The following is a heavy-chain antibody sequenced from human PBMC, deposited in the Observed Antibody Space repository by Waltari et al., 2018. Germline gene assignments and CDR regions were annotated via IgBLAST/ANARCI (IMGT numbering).Heavy chain of an antibody. J-gene: IGHJ5*02. CDR3: AREVVPAATIVVNWFDP. CDR2: INTNTGNP. D-gene: IGHD2-2*01. V-gene: IGHV7-4-1*02. CDR1: GYTFTNYA. Sequence: QVQLVQSGSELKKPGASVTVSCKASGYTFTNYAINWLRQAPGQGLELMGWINTNTGNPTYVQGVTGRFVFALDTAGSTAYLQINSLKADDTAVYYCAREVVPAATIVVNWFDPWGQGTLVTVSS.